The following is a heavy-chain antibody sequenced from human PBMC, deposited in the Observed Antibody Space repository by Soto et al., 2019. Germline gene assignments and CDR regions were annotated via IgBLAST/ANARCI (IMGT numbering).Heavy chain of an antibody. CDR3: AKDIGFGEPIEGNSPDY. D-gene: IGHD3-10*01. V-gene: IGHV3-9*01. Sequence: GGSLRLSCAASGFTFDDYAMHWVRQAPGKGLEWVSGISWNSGSIGYADSVKGRFTISRDNAKNSLYLQMNSLRAEDTALYYCAKDIGFGEPIEGNSPDYWGQGTLVTVSS. CDR1: GFTFDDYA. J-gene: IGHJ4*02. CDR2: ISWNSGSI.